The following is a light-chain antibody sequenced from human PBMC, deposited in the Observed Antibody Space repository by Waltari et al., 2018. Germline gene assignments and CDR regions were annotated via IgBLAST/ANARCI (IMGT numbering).Light chain of an antibody. J-gene: IGLJ3*02. V-gene: IGLV2-8*01. CDR3: NSYAGNNNWV. CDR2: EVS. CDR1: SSDVGGYNY. Sequence: QSALTQPPSASGSPGQSVTISCTGTSSDVGGYNYVSWYQQYTGKAPRLMISEVSKRPSGVPDLFSGSKAGKTAAMTVSGLQAEDEADYYCNSYAGNNNWVFGGGTKLTVL.